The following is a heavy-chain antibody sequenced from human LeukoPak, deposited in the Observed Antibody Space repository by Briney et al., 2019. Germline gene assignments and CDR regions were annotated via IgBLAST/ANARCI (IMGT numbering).Heavy chain of an antibody. Sequence: PGRSLRLSCVVSGFSFGTYSMHWARQVPGKGLEWVAVIWYDGSNEDYADSVKGRFTISRDNSKNTLYLQMNSLRAEDTAVYYCARGMAVWGQGALVNVSS. V-gene: IGHV3-33*01. D-gene: IGHD2-8*01. J-gene: IGHJ4*02. CDR2: IWYDGSNE. CDR1: GFSFGTYS. CDR3: ARGMAV.